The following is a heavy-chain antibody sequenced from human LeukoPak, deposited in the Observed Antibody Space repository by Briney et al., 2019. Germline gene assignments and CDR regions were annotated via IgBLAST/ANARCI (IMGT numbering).Heavy chain of an antibody. V-gene: IGHV4-39*01. CDR3: SYCGGDRYSIDAFDI. CDR1: GGSISSSSYY. D-gene: IGHD2-21*02. J-gene: IGHJ3*02. CDR2: IYYSGST. Sequence: SETLSLTCTVSGGSISSSSYYWGWIRQPPGKGLEWIGSIYYSGSTYYNPSLKSRVTISVDTSKNQFSLKLSSVTAADTAVYYCSYCGGDRYSIDAFDIWGQGTMVTVSS.